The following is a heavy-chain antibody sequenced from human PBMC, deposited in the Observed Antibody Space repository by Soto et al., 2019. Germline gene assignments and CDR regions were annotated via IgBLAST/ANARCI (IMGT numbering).Heavy chain of an antibody. D-gene: IGHD6-25*01. CDR3: ATLPRLDGMDV. V-gene: IGHV4-38-2*01. J-gene: IGHJ6*02. CDR2: IFHTGST. CDR1: GYSISSGHS. Sequence: SETLSLTCAVSGYSISSGHSWGWIRQPPGKGLEWIGSIFHTGSTYYNPSLKSRVTLSVDTSKNQFSLKLSSVTAADTAVYFCATLPRLDGMDVWGQGTTVTVYS.